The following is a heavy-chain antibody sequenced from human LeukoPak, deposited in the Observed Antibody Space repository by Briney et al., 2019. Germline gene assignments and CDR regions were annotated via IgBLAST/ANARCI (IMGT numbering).Heavy chain of an antibody. CDR3: ARDAGNSGYGCDL. D-gene: IGHD5-12*01. Sequence: GGSLRLSCAASGFIFSQYSMNWVRQAPGKGLEWVSHTRSSSETFYADSVKGRFTISRDNARNSLYLQMNNLRGEDTAIYYCARDAGNSGYGCDLWGQGTLVTVSS. CDR1: GFIFSQYS. CDR2: TRSSSET. V-gene: IGHV3-48*01. J-gene: IGHJ5*02.